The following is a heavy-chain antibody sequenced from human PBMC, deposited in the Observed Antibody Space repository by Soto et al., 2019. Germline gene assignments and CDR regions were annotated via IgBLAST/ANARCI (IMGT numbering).Heavy chain of an antibody. V-gene: IGHV1-18*01. J-gene: IGHJ4*02. CDR3: ARAPTNYDILTGDPFDY. CDR2: ISAYNGNT. Sequence: QVQLVQSGAEVKKPGASVKASCKASGYTFTSYGITWVRQAPGQGLEWMGWISAYNGNTNYAQKLQGRVTMTTDTSTSTAYMELRSLRSDDTAVYYCARAPTNYDILTGDPFDYWGQGTLVTVSS. CDR1: GYTFTSYG. D-gene: IGHD3-9*01.